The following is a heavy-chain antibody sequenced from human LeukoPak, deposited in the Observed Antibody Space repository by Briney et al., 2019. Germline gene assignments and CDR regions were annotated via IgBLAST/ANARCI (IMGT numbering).Heavy chain of an antibody. CDR1: GFTFSSYG. Sequence: PGGSLRLSCAASGFTFSSYGMSWVRQAPGKGLEWVSAISGSGGSTYYADSVKGRFTISRDNSKNTLYLQMNSLRTEDTALYYCAKDIGRVAGREGFDYWGQGTLVTVSS. D-gene: IGHD1-1*01. CDR2: ISGSGGST. V-gene: IGHV3-23*01. CDR3: AKDIGRVAGREGFDY. J-gene: IGHJ4*02.